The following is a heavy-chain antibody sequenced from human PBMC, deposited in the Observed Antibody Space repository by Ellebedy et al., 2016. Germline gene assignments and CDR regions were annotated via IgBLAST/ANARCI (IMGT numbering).Heavy chain of an antibody. Sequence: GESLKISCAASGFTFNNYGMHWVRQAPGKGLDWVAIISYDGTNKYYADSVKGRFTISRDNSENTLSLQMNRLRVEDTAVYYCAREWLLELKRPYGGGPVDYWGQGTLVTVSS. CDR3: AREWLLELKRPYGGGPVDY. V-gene: IGHV3-30*03. D-gene: IGHD1-7*01. CDR1: GFTFNNYG. J-gene: IGHJ4*02. CDR2: ISYDGTNK.